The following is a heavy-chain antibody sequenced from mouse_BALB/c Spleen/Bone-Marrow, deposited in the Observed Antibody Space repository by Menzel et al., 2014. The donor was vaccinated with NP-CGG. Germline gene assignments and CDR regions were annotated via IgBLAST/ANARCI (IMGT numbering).Heavy chain of an antibody. J-gene: IGHJ3*01. CDR3: ARGDDCVSWFAY. V-gene: IGHV5-6-3*01. CDR1: GFTFSNYG. CDR2: INTNGGEI. D-gene: IGHD2-4*01. Sequence: EVKVVDSGGGLVQPGGSLKLSCAASGFTFSNYGMSWVRQTPDKRLEFVATINTNGGEIYYPDSVKGRFTISRDNAKNTLYLQMRSLKSEDTAMYYCARGDDCVSWFAYWGQGTLVTVSA.